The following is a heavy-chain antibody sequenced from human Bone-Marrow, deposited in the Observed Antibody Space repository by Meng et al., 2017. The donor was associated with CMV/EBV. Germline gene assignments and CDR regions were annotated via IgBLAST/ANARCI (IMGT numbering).Heavy chain of an antibody. Sequence: GESMKISCASSGFTFSSYEMNWVRQAPGKGLEWVSYISSSGSTIYYEDSVKGRFTISRDNAKNSLYLQMNSLRSEDTAVYYCASPGVRFLEWLLYVYWGQGTRVTGSS. V-gene: IGHV3-48*03. J-gene: IGHJ4*02. CDR1: GFTFSSYE. CDR3: ASPGVRFLEWLLYVY. CDR2: ISSSGSTI. D-gene: IGHD3-3*01.